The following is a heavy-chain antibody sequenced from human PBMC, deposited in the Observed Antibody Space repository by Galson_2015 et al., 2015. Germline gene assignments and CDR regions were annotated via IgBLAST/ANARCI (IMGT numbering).Heavy chain of an antibody. D-gene: IGHD3-9*01. Sequence: PALVKPTQTLTLTCSFSGFSLSTAGVGVAWFRQPPGKALEWLALIYWTDDKHYSPSLKNRVTITKDTSKNQAGLTMINMDPVDTATYYCAHRPEDYDILNGYYNWFDTWGQGTLVTVSS. J-gene: IGHJ5*02. V-gene: IGHV2-5*01. CDR3: AHRPEDYDILNGYYNWFDT. CDR1: GFSLSTAGVG. CDR2: IYWTDDK.